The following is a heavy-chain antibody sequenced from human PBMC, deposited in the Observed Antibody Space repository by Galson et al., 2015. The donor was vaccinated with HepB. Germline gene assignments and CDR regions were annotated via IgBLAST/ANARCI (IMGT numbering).Heavy chain of an antibody. CDR3: ARVEEVCTIFCPYGMDV. J-gene: IGHJ6*02. Sequence: SVKVSCKASGYTFTSYYMHWVRQAPGQGLEWMGIINPSGGSTSYAQKFQGRVTMTRDTSTSTVYMELSSLRSEDTAVYYCARVEEVCTIFCPYGMDVWGQGTTVTVSS. CDR2: INPSGGST. V-gene: IGHV1-46*03. D-gene: IGHD3-9*01. CDR1: GYTFTSYY.